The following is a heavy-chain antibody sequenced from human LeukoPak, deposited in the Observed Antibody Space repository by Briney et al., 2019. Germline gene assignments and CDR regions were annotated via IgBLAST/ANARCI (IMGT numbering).Heavy chain of an antibody. J-gene: IGHJ6*03. V-gene: IGHV3-23*01. D-gene: IGHD2-15*01. CDR3: AKGVEDSGTYYYYYMDV. CDR1: GFTFSSYTFSTYA. CDR2: VIGSGVST. Sequence: GGSLRLSCAASGFTFSSYTFSTYAMSWVRQAPGKGLEWVSAVIGSGVSTYYADSVKGRFTISRDNSKNTLYLQMNGLRAEDTAVYYCAKGVEDSGTYYYYYMDVWGKGTTVTVSS.